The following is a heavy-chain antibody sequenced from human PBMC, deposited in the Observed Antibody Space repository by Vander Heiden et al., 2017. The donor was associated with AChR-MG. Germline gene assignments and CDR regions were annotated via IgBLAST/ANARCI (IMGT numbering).Heavy chain of an antibody. CDR2: IYPGDSYT. Sequence: EVQLVQSGAEVKKPGESLKISCTCSGYSCTGYWIGWVRQMPGKGLEWMGIIYPGDSYTRYSPSFQGQVTISADKSISTAYLQWSSLKASDTAMYYCARPPSGDYYYYGMDVWGQGTTVTVSS. CDR3: ARPPSGDYYYYGMDV. CDR1: GYSCTGYW. J-gene: IGHJ6*02. V-gene: IGHV5-51*01. D-gene: IGHD6-25*01.